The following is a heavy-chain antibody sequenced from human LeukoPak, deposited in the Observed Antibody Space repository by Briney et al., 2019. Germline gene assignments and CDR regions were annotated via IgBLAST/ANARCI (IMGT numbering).Heavy chain of an antibody. CDR1: GFTFSSYG. J-gene: IGHJ2*01. V-gene: IGHV3-48*04. Sequence: PGGSLRLSCAASGFTFSSYGMHWVRQAPGGGLEWLSYISAASGTVYSADSVKGRFTISRDNAGNSLYLQMNSLRGEDTAVYYCTRDLGLRRMIWGRGTLVIVSS. CDR3: TRDLGLRRMI. CDR2: ISAASGTV.